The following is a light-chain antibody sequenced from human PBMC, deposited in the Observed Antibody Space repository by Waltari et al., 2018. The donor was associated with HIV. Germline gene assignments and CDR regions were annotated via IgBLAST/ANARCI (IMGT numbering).Light chain of an antibody. CDR3: AAWDDSVSGWA. J-gene: IGLJ2*01. CDR1: GSNVGVNF. Sequence: QSVLTQAPSASGTPGQRVTLSCSGTGSNVGVNFVSWYQQLPGMTPNLLIYCNNERPQRVPDRFSCSTSGTSASLDISGLRSADDAVSFCAAWDDSVSGWAFGEGTKVPVL. CDR2: CNN. V-gene: IGLV1-47*01.